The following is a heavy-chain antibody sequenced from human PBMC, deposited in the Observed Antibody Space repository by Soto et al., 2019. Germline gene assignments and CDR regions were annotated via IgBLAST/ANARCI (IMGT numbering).Heavy chain of an antibody. D-gene: IGHD3-22*01. CDR1: GFSLATSPVA. CDR3: VHRGPSSGFGRDNWFDP. CDR2: IYWDGST. Sequence: QITLRESGPTLVKPTQTLTLTCTFSGFSLATSPVAVGWIRQPPGKALEWLAIIYWDGSTDYFPALNSRLTITNDTSKNQVVLIMTNMDPLDTATYYCVHRGPSSGFGRDNWFDPWGQGTLVTVSS. J-gene: IGHJ5*02. V-gene: IGHV2-5*02.